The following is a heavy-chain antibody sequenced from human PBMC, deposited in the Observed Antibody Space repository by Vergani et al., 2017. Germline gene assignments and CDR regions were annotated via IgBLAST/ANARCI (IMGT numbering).Heavy chain of an antibody. V-gene: IGHV4-31*03. D-gene: IGHD2-8*02. CDR1: GGSISSGGYY. Sequence: QLQLQESGPGLVKPSQTLSLTCTVSGGSISSGGYYWSWIRQHPGKGLEWIGYISYSGSTYYNPSLKSRVTISVDTSKNQFSLKLSSVTAADTAVYFCARGSVVYAIIDYWGQGTLVTVSS. CDR3: ARGSVVYAIIDY. CDR2: ISYSGST. J-gene: IGHJ4*02.